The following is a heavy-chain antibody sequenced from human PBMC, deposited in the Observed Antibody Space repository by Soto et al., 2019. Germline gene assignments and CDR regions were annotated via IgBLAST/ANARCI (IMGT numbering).Heavy chain of an antibody. V-gene: IGHV4-59*01. Sequence: PSETLSLTCTVSGGSISSYYWSWIRQPPGKGLEWIGYIYYSGSTNYNPSLKSRVTISVDTSKNQFSLYLQMNSLRAEDTALYYCAKDRFRFGEFGYFDYWGQGTLVTVSS. J-gene: IGHJ4*02. CDR3: AKDRFRFGEFGYFDY. D-gene: IGHD3-10*01. CDR2: IYYSGST. CDR1: GGSISSYY.